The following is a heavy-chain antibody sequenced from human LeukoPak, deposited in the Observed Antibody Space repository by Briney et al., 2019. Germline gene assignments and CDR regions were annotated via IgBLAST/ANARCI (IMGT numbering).Heavy chain of an antibody. CDR2: IYTSGST. CDR3: ARAADVVPAANDAFDI. Sequence: PSETLSLTCTVSGGSISSGSYYWSWIRQPAGKGLEWIGRIYTSGSTNYNPSLKSRVTTSVDTSKNQFSLKLSSVTAADTAVYYCARAADVVPAANDAFDIWGQGTMVTVSS. CDR1: GGSISSGSYY. D-gene: IGHD2-2*01. V-gene: IGHV4-61*02. J-gene: IGHJ3*02.